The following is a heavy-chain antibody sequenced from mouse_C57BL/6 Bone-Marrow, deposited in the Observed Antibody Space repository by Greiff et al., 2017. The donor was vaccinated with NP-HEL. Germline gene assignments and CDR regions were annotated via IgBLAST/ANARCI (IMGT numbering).Heavy chain of an antibody. CDR2: IYWDDDK. Sequence: QVTLKESGPGILQSSQTLSLTCSFSGFSLSTSGMGVSWIRQPSGKGLEWLAHIYWDDDKRYTPSLKNRTTTSKDTSGNQVFLKITSVDTADTATYYWAREVVATDWYFDVWGTGTTVTVSS. V-gene: IGHV8-12*01. CDR1: GFSLSTSGMG. CDR3: AREVVATDWYFDV. D-gene: IGHD1-1*01. J-gene: IGHJ1*03.